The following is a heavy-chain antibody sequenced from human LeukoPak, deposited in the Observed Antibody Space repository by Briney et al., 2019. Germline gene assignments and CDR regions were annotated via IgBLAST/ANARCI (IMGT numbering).Heavy chain of an antibody. D-gene: IGHD1-26*01. J-gene: IGHJ4*02. CDR1: RFTFCRYG. Sequence: PGVSLTLSCAASRFTFCRYGMHWLRQAPGKGRVGVAVIWHDGSYEYYADSVKGRFTTSRDSSKNTLYLQRNSLRAEDTAVYYCAKDGVGATSLDCWGQGTLVTVSS. CDR2: IWHDGSYE. V-gene: IGHV3-33*06. CDR3: AKDGVGATSLDC.